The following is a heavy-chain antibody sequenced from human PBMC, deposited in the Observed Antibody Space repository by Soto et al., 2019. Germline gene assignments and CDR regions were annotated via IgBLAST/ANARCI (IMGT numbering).Heavy chain of an antibody. CDR1: GYTFTSYG. V-gene: IGHV1-18*01. CDR3: ARDGCYCAWGHGDYVDYYYGMDV. CDR2: ISAYNGNT. Sequence: ASVKVSCKASGYTFTSYGISWVRQAPGQGLEWMGWISAYNGNTNYAQKLQGRVTMTTDTSTSTAYMELRSLRSDDTAVYYCARDGCYCAWGHGDYVDYYYGMDVWGQGTTVTVSS. J-gene: IGHJ6*02. D-gene: IGHD4-17*01.